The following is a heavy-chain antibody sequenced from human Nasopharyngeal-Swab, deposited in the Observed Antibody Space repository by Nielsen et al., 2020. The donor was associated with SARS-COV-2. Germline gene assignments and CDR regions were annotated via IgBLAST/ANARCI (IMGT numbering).Heavy chain of an antibody. Sequence: GGSLRLSCAASGFTFSSYGMHWVRQAPGKGLEWVAVIWYDGSNKYYADSVKGRFTISRDNSKNTLYLQMNSLRAEDTAVHYCARGANWFDPWGQGTLVTVSS. J-gene: IGHJ5*02. CDR2: IWYDGSNK. V-gene: IGHV3-33*01. CDR3: ARGANWFDP. D-gene: IGHD1-26*01. CDR1: GFTFSSYG.